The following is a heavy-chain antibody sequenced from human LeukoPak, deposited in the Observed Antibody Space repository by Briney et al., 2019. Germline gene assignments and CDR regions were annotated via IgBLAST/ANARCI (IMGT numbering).Heavy chain of an antibody. Sequence: SETLSLTCTVSGGSISSYYWSWIRQPPGKGLEWIGYIYYSGSTYYNPSLKSRVTISVDTSKNQFSLKLSSVTAADTAVYYCARDLNYYDSSGNLSDAFDIWGQGTMVTVSS. J-gene: IGHJ3*02. D-gene: IGHD3-22*01. CDR1: GGSISSYY. CDR3: ARDLNYYDSSGNLSDAFDI. CDR2: IYYSGST. V-gene: IGHV4-59*12.